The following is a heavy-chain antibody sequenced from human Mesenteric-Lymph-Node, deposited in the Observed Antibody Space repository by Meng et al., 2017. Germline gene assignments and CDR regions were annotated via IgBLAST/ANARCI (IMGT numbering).Heavy chain of an antibody. J-gene: IGHJ4*02. V-gene: IGHV4-4*02. D-gene: IGHD5-24*01. Sequence: RQGSGPGLVKPSRTLSLTCVVSGGSISSSYGWTWVRQSPGKGLEWIGEMYHSGTTNYNPSLKSRVTISMGKSNNQLSLKLNSVTAADTAVYYCATQESRDGHNPYWGQGTLVTVSS. CDR1: GGSISSSYG. CDR2: MYHSGTT. CDR3: ATQESRDGHNPY.